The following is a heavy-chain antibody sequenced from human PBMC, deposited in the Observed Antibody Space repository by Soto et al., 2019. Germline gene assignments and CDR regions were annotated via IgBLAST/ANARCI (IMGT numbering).Heavy chain of an antibody. CDR2: MWYDGSNK. Sequence: QVQLVESGGGVVQPGRSLRLSCAASGFTFSSYGMHWVSQAPGKGLEWVAVMWYDGSNKYYADSVKGRFTISRDNSKNTLYLQMNSLRAEDTAVYYCARGECSGGSCYSSTVWGQGTLVTVSS. V-gene: IGHV3-33*01. J-gene: IGHJ4*02. D-gene: IGHD2-15*01. CDR1: GFTFSSYG. CDR3: ARGECSGGSCYSSTV.